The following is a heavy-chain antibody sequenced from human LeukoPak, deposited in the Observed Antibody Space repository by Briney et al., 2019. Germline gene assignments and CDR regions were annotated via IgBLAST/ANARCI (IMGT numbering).Heavy chain of an antibody. CDR2: IYPGDFDT. V-gene: IGHV5-51*01. CDR3: ARAPTSVSNPYYFDH. CDR1: GYSFTTYW. Sequence: GKSLKISCKGSGYSFTTYWIGWVRQMPGKGLEWMGIIYPGDFDTRYSPSFRGQVTISVDKSINTAYLQWSSLKASDTAMYYCARAPTSVSNPYYFDHWGQGALVTVSS. J-gene: IGHJ4*02.